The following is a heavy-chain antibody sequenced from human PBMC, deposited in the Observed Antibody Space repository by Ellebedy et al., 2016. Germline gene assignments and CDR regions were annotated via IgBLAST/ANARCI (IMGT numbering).Heavy chain of an antibody. CDR1: GFTVSSHY. CDR2: IYSDGNT. CDR3: ARKYTFGFN. J-gene: IGHJ4*02. V-gene: IGHV3-66*01. Sequence: GESLKISCAASGFTVSSHYMSWVRQAPGKGLEWVSVIYSDGNTDYADSVKDRFIVSRDISKNTMYLQMNSLRVDDTAVYYCARKYTFGFNWGQGTLVTVSS. D-gene: IGHD5-18*01.